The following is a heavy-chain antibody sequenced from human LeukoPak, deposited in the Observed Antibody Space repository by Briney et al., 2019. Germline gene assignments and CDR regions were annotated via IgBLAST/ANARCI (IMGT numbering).Heavy chain of an antibody. D-gene: IGHD6-13*01. CDR3: ARSSSWYQAVWFDP. J-gene: IGHJ5*02. CDR1: GFTFSSYG. V-gene: IGHV3-30*02. CDR2: ILYDVSNT. Sequence: RGSLRLSCAASGFTFSSYGMHWVRQAPGKGLEWVGFILYDVSNTYYADSVKGRFTISRDNSKNTMYLQMNSLRAEDTAVYYCARSSSWYQAVWFDPWGQGTLVTISS.